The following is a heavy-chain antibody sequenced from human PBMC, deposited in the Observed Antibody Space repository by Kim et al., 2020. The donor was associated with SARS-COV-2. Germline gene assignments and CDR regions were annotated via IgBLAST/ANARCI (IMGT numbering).Heavy chain of an antibody. J-gene: IGHJ4*02. D-gene: IGHD3-3*01. V-gene: IGHV1-3*01. Sequence: ASVKVSCKASGYTFRSYAMHWVRQAPGQSLEWLGWINVGNGDTQYSQKLQGRVTITRDTSTTTAYMELSSLRSADTAIYYCARDSYRDFWSGYQPLFDYWGQGSLVIVSS. CDR1: GYTFRSYA. CDR2: INVGNGDT. CDR3: ARDSYRDFWSGYQPLFDY.